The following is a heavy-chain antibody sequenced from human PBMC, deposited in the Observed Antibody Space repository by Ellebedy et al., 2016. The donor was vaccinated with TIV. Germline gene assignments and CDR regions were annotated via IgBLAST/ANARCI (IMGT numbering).Heavy chain of an antibody. V-gene: IGHV3-15*01. CDR2: IKSKTDGGTT. J-gene: IGHJ4*02. CDR1: GFTFSNAW. CDR3: TTDYYDSSGYYHVEIDY. Sequence: GESLKISCAASGFTFSNAWMSWVRQAPGKWLEWVGRIKSKTDGGTTDYAAPVKGRFTITRDDLKNTLYLQMHSLKTGDTAVYYCTTDYYDSSGYYHVEIDYWGQGTLVAVSS. D-gene: IGHD3-22*01.